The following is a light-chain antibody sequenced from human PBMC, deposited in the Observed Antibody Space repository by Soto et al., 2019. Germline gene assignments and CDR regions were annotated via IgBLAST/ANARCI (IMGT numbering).Light chain of an antibody. V-gene: IGKV3-20*01. CDR3: QQYGSSPT. Sequence: EIVLTQSPGTLSLSPGERATLSCRASRSVSSSYLAWYQQKPGQAPRLLIYGASSRATGIPDRFSGGGSGTDFTLTIIRLEPEDFAVYYYQQYGSSPTFGLGTKVEIK. J-gene: IGKJ1*01. CDR2: GAS. CDR1: RSVSSSY.